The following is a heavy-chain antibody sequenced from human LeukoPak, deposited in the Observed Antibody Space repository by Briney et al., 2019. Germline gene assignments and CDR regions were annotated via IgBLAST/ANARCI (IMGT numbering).Heavy chain of an antibody. V-gene: IGHV4-39*07. J-gene: IGHJ3*02. CDR1: GGSISRTSYY. D-gene: IGHD3-16*01. Sequence: SETLSLTCSVSGGSISRTSYYWGWIRQPPGKGLEWIGSISYSGTTYYDPSLKSRVTISVDTSKNQFSLKLSSVTAADTAVYYCAREITSDAFDIWGQGTMVTVSS. CDR2: ISYSGTT. CDR3: AREITSDAFDI.